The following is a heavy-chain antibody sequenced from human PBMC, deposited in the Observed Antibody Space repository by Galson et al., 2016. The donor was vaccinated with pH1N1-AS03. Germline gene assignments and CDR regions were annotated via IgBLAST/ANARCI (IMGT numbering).Heavy chain of an antibody. Sequence: SETLSLTCGVYGGSFGGYYWSWTRQPPGKGLEWIGEVNHSGSTNYNPSLKSRVTISRDTSKKQFSLNLSSVTAADTAVYYCASHGDYFAGRDYWGQGTLVTVSS. CDR1: GGSFGGYY. J-gene: IGHJ4*02. CDR2: VNHSGST. V-gene: IGHV4-34*01. CDR3: ASHGDYFAGRDY. D-gene: IGHD4-17*01.